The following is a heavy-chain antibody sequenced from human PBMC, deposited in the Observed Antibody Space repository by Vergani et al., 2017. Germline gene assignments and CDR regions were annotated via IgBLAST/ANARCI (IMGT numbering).Heavy chain of an antibody. J-gene: IGHJ3*02. D-gene: IGHD3-22*01. CDR3: VRGVDSSGYKDAFDI. CDR2: ISSSSSYI. V-gene: IGHV3-21*01. Sequence: EVQLVESGGGLVKPGGSLRLSCAASGFTFSSYSMNWVRQAPGKGLEWVSSISSSSSYIYYADSVKGRFTISRDNAKNSLYLQMNSLRAEDTAVYYCVRGVDSSGYKDAFDIWGQGTMVTVST. CDR1: GFTFSSYS.